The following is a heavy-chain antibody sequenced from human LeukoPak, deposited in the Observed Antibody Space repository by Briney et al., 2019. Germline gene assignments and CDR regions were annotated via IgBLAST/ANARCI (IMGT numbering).Heavy chain of an antibody. CDR1: GYTFTDYY. Sequence: ASVTVSCTTSGYTFTDYYIHWVRQAPGQGLEWMGRINPNSGGTNYAQKFQGRVTMTGDTSISTAYMELRRLRSDDTAVYYCARDFERPDYWGQGTLVTVSS. CDR2: INPNSGGT. CDR3: ARDFERPDY. V-gene: IGHV1-2*06. J-gene: IGHJ4*02.